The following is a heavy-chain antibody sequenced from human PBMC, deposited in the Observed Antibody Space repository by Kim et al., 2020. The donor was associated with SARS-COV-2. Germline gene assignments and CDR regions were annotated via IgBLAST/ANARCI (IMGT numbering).Heavy chain of an antibody. J-gene: IGHJ4*02. CDR3: ARDPPYYYDSSGYYSEGFDY. D-gene: IGHD3-22*01. Sequence: RVTISVDTSKNQFSLKLSSVTAADTAVYYCARDPPYYYDSSGYYSEGFDYWGQGTLVTVSS. V-gene: IGHV4-39*07.